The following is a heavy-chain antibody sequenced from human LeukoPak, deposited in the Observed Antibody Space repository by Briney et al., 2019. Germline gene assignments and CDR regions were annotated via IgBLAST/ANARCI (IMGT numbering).Heavy chain of an antibody. V-gene: IGHV1-2*02. Sequence: ASVKVSCKASGYTFTGYYIHWVRQAPRQGLEWMGWINPHSGGTNYAQKFQGGVTMTRDTSISTAYMELTSLRSDDTALYYCARSKRRGDLLDYWGQGILVTVSS. CDR3: ARSKRRGDLLDY. CDR2: INPHSGGT. D-gene: IGHD2-21*02. J-gene: IGHJ4*02. CDR1: GYTFTGYY.